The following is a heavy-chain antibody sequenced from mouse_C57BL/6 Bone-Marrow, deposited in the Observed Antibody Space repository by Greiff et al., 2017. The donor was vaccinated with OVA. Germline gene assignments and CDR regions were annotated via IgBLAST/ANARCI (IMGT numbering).Heavy chain of an antibody. CDR2: ISSGGDYI. CDR1: GFTFSSYA. V-gene: IGHV5-9-1*02. J-gene: IGHJ2*01. D-gene: IGHD1-1*01. Sequence: EVKLVESGEGLVKPGGSLTLSCAASGFTFSSYAMSWVRQTPEKRLEWVAYISSGGDYIDYADTVKGRFTISRDNASNTLYLQMSSLKSEDTAMDYCTITTVVAFDYWGQGTTLTVSS. CDR3: TITTVVAFDY.